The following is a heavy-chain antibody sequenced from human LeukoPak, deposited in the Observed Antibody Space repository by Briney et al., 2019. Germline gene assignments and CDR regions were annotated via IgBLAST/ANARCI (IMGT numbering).Heavy chain of an antibody. CDR1: GGSITNY. J-gene: IGHJ6*03. CDR3: ARASVTYYYYYYMDV. CDR2: IHYSGST. Sequence: PSETLSLTCTVSGGSITNYWTWIQQPPGKGLEWIGYIHYSGSTNYNPSLKSRVTISVDTSKNQFSLKLSSVTAADTAVYYCARASVTYYYYYYMDVWGKGTTVTVSS. D-gene: IGHD4-11*01. V-gene: IGHV4-59*01.